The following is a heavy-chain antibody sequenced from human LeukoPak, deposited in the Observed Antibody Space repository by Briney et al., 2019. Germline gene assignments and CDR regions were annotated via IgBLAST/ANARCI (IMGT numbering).Heavy chain of an antibody. Sequence: GASVKVSCKASGGTFSSYAISWVRQAPGQGLEWMGWINTNTGNPTYAQGFTGRFVFSLDTSVSTAYLQISSLKAEDTAVYYCARDGPMVRGALGYWGQGTLVTVSS. V-gene: IGHV7-4-1*02. CDR1: GGTFSSYA. CDR2: INTNTGNP. CDR3: ARDGPMVRGALGY. J-gene: IGHJ4*02. D-gene: IGHD3-10*01.